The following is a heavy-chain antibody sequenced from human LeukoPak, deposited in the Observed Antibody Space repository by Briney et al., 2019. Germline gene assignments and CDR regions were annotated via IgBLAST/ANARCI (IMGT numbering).Heavy chain of an antibody. J-gene: IGHJ6*03. D-gene: IGHD4-23*01. CDR1: GGTFSSYA. CDR3: ARDTVLNQDYYYYYYMDV. CDR2: INPSGGST. Sequence: ASVKVSCKASGGTFSSYAISWVRQAPGQGLEWMGIINPSGGSTSYAQKFQGRVTMTRDISTSTVYMELSSLRSGDTAVYYCARDTVLNQDYYYYYYMDVWRKGSAVTV. V-gene: IGHV1-46*01.